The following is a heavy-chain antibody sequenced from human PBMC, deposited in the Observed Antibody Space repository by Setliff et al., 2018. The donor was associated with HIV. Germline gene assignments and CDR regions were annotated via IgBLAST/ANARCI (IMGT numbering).Heavy chain of an antibody. V-gene: IGHV4-34*01. CDR2: INPSGSA. D-gene: IGHD3-3*01. CDR1: GGSFSGYH. Sequence: LSLTCAVYGGSFSGYHWSWIRQPPGKGLEWIGEINPSGSANYSPSLKSRVTISAGTSKNEFSLKLGSVTAADTAVYFCARGGLNDYTLFYDFWGQGTLVTVSS. CDR3: ARGGLNDYTLFYDF. J-gene: IGHJ4*01.